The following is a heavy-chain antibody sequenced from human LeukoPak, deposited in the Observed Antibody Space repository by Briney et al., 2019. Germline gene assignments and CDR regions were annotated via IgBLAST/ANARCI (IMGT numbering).Heavy chain of an antibody. CDR2: INSDGSST. J-gene: IGHJ6*03. CDR3: AKDSYYYYIDV. Sequence: GGPLRLSCAASGFTFSSYWMHWVRQAPGKGLVWVSRINSDGSSTSYADSVKGRFTISRDNYKNTLYLQMNSLRTEDTAVYYCAKDSYYYYIDVWGKGTTVTVSS. V-gene: IGHV3-74*01. CDR1: GFTFSSYW.